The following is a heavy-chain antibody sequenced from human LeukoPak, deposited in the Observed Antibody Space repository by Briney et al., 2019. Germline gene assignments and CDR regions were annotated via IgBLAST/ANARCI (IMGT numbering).Heavy chain of an antibody. CDR3: ARGITMVRGVINSDY. V-gene: IGHV3-23*01. D-gene: IGHD3-10*01. J-gene: IGHJ4*02. CDR1: GFTFSSYA. Sequence: GGSLRLSCAASGFTFSSYARSWVRQAPGKGLQWVSAISGSGGSTYYADSVKGRFTISRDNSKNTLYLQMNSLRAEDTAVYYCARGITMVRGVINSDYWGQGTLVTVSS. CDR2: ISGSGGST.